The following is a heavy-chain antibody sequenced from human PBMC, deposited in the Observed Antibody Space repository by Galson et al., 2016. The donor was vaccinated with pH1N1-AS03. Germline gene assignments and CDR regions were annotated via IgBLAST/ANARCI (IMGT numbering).Heavy chain of an antibody. D-gene: IGHD5-18*01. CDR2: IEASSTYI. J-gene: IGHJ4*02. Sequence: SLRLSCAVSGFTFRDYNLNWVRQAPGKGPEWVSSIEASSTYIYYADSVKGRFTISRDNSKSSLYLQMNSLRAEDTAVYYCARDTARSFDYWGLGTLVSVSS. CDR3: ARDTARSFDY. V-gene: IGHV3-21*01. CDR1: GFTFRDYN.